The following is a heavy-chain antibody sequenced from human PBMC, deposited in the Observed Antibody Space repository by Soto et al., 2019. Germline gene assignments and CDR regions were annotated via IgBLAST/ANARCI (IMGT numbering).Heavy chain of an antibody. CDR1: GFTFSSYW. CDR2: IKGDGSTT. V-gene: IGHV3-74*01. J-gene: IGHJ6*03. D-gene: IGHD3-10*01. Sequence: EVQLVESGGGLVQPGGSLRLSCAASGFTFSSYWMHWVRQTPGEGLVWVSRIKGDGSTTNDADSVKGRFTISRDNARNTLDLQMNGLRAEDTGLYYCARGAGGYYYMDVWGKGATVTGSS. CDR3: ARGAGGYYYMDV.